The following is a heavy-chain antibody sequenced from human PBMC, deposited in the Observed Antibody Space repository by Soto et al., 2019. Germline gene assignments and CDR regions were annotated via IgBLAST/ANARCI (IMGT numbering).Heavy chain of an antibody. CDR2: IYHSGTT. CDR3: ARGRGFGVVIIWFDP. CDR1: GGSISSGGYS. D-gene: IGHD3-3*01. Sequence: QLQLQESGSGLVKPSQTLSLTCAVSGGSISSGGYSWSWIRQPPGKGLEWIGYIYHSGTTYYNPSLKSRVTISVDRSKNQFSLKLSSVTAADTAVYYCARGRGFGVVIIWFDPWGQGTLVTVSS. V-gene: IGHV4-30-2*01. J-gene: IGHJ5*02.